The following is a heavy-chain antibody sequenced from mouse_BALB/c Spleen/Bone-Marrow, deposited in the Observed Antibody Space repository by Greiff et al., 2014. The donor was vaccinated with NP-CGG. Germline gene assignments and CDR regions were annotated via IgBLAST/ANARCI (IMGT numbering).Heavy chain of an antibody. CDR1: GFTFTDYY. CDR3: ARDKGRVFFDY. J-gene: IGHJ2*01. V-gene: IGHV7-3*02. Sequence: EVKLQESGGGLVQPGGSLRLSCATSGFTFTDYYMNWVRQPPGKAHEWLGFIRNKANGYTTEYSASVKSRFTISRDNSQNILYLQMNTLRADDSATYYCARDKGRVFFDYWGQGTTLTVSS. CDR2: IRNKANGYTT.